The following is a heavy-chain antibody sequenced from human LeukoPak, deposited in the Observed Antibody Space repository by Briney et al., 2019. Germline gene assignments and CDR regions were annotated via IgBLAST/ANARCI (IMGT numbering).Heavy chain of an antibody. CDR1: GFTFSSYA. V-gene: IGHV3-23*01. D-gene: IGHD3-22*01. Sequence: GGSLRLSCAASGFTFSSYAMSWVRQAPGKGLEWVSAISGSGGSTYYADSVKGRFTISRDNSKSTLYLQMNSLRAEDTAVYYCAKSRPYYYDSSGYSDADAFDIWGQGTMVTVSS. CDR2: ISGSGGST. CDR3: AKSRPYYYDSSGYSDADAFDI. J-gene: IGHJ3*02.